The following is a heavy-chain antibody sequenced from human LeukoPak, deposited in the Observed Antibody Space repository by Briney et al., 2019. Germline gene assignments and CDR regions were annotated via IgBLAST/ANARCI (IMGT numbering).Heavy chain of an antibody. D-gene: IGHD2-15*01. CDR2: MNPNSGNT. Sequence: GASVKVSCKASGYTFTSYDINWVQQATGQGLEWMGWMNPNSGNTGYAQKFQGRVTITRNTSISTAYMELSSLRSEDTAVYYCARVELLRRGGAFDIWGQGTMVTVSS. J-gene: IGHJ3*02. CDR1: GYTFTSYD. CDR3: ARVELLRRGGAFDI. V-gene: IGHV1-8*03.